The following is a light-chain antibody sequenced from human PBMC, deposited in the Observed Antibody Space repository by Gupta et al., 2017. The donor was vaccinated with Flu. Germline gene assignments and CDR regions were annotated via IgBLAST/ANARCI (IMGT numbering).Light chain of an antibody. CDR2: GAS. CDR1: QSVSSN. CDR3: QQYNNWAA. Sequence: EIVMTQSPATLSVSPGERATLSCRASQSVSSNLAWYQQKPGQAPRLLIYGASTRATGIPARFSGSGSGXEFTLTXSSLQSEDFAVYYCQQYNNWAAFGXGTKVEIK. V-gene: IGKV3-15*01. J-gene: IGKJ1*01.